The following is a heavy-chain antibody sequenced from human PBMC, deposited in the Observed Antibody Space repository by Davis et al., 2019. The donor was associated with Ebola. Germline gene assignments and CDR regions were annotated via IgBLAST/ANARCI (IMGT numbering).Heavy chain of an antibody. V-gene: IGHV3-49*03. Sequence: GESLKISCTASGFTFGDYVMSWFRQAPGKGLEWVAFIRNKAYGGTTDYAASVRGRFTISREDSKSIAYLQMNSLETEDTAVYYCTREKYFHLYETFDYWGQGTLVTVSS. J-gene: IGHJ4*02. CDR1: GFTFGDYV. CDR3: TREKYFHLYETFDY. D-gene: IGHD2-2*02. CDR2: IRNKAYGGTT.